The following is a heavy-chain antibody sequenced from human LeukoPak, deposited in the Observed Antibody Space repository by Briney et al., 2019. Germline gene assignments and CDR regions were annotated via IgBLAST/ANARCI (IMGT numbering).Heavy chain of an antibody. CDR1: GFSFSTYW. CDR2: IKQAGSVK. CDR3: AREDAYNADFDF. D-gene: IGHD5-24*01. Sequence: PGGSLRLSCAASGFSFSTYWMSWVRQAPGKGREWVANIKQAGSVKYYVDSVKGRFAISRDNTKNSLYLQMNSLRAEDTAVYYCAREDAYNADFDFWGQGTLVTVSS. V-gene: IGHV3-7*01. J-gene: IGHJ4*02.